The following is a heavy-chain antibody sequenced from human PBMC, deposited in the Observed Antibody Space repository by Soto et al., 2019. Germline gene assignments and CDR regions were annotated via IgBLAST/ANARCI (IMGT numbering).Heavy chain of an antibody. CDR2: IYPGDSDT. J-gene: IGHJ6*02. D-gene: IGHD3-3*01. CDR3: ARQDGEDTIFGGGGGMDV. V-gene: IGHV5-51*01. Sequence: GESLKISCKGSGYSFTSYWIGWVRQMPGKGLEWMGIIYPGDSDTRYSPSFQGQVTISADKSISTAYLQWSSLKASDTAMYYCARQDGEDTIFGGGGGMDVWGQGTTVTVSS. CDR1: GYSFTSYW.